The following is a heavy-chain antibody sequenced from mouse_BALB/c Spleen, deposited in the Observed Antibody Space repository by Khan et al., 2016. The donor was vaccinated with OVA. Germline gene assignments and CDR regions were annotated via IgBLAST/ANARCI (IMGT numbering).Heavy chain of an antibody. CDR2: IAPGSGST. CDR1: GYTFTSYW. V-gene: IGHV1S41*01. Sequence: DLVKPGASVKLSCKASGYTFTSYWINWIKQRPGQGLECIGRIAPGSGSTYYNEMFKGTATLTVDTSSSTAYIQLSSLSSEDSAVYFCARSNYYGSSLDAMDYWGQGTSVTVSS. CDR3: ARSNYYGSSLDAMDY. D-gene: IGHD1-1*01. J-gene: IGHJ4*01.